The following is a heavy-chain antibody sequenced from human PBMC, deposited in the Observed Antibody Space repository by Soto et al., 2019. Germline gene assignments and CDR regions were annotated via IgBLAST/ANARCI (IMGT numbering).Heavy chain of an antibody. V-gene: IGHV3-23*01. D-gene: IGHD2-15*01. CDR2: ISGSGGST. Sequence: EVQLLESGGGLVQPGGSLRLSCAASGFTFSSYAMSWVRQAPGKGLEWVSAISGSGGSTYYADSVKGRFTISRDNSKNTLYLQMNSLRAEDTAVYYCAKDNRGDIVVVVAATEFDYWGQGTLVTVSS. CDR3: AKDNRGDIVVVVAATEFDY. J-gene: IGHJ4*02. CDR1: GFTFSSYA.